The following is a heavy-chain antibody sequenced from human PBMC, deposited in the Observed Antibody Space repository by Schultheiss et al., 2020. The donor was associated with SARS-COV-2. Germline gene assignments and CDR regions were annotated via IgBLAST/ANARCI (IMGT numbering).Heavy chain of an antibody. J-gene: IGHJ6*02. CDR3: ARESTGITIFGVVTYYGMDV. Sequence: GGSLRLSCAASGFTFSSYAMSWVRQAPGKGLEWVSYISSSGSTIYYADSVKGRFTISRDNAKNSLYLQMNSLRAEDTAVYYCARESTGITIFGVVTYYGMDVWGQGTTVTVSS. CDR2: ISSSGSTI. D-gene: IGHD3-3*01. V-gene: IGHV3-48*04. CDR1: GFTFSSYA.